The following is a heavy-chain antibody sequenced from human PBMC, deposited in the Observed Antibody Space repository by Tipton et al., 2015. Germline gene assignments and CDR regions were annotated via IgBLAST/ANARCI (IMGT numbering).Heavy chain of an antibody. V-gene: IGHV3-11*01. D-gene: IGHD3-3*01. J-gene: IGHJ4*02. Sequence: SLRLSCAASGFTFSDYYMSWVRQTPGKGLEWVSHISSSGSTIYHADSVKGRFTISRDNAKNLLYLQMNSLRAEDTAVYYCARDSSYSYYDYWGQGTLVTVSS. CDR2: ISSSGSTI. CDR3: ARDSSYSYYDY. CDR1: GFTFSDYY.